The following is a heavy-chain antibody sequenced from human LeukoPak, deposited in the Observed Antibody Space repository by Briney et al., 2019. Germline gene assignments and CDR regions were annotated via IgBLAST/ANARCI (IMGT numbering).Heavy chain of an antibody. J-gene: IGHJ6*03. D-gene: IGHD4-17*01. CDR3: ARGDCGDYAVYYYIDV. CDR1: GHTFTGYY. CDR2: NNPHRGDT. V-gene: IGHV1-2*02. Sequence: GPTVEVSCKASGHTFTGYYMHGARQAPGQAREWRGCNNPHRGDTHYAQKFQGRVTMTRDTSISTAYMELSRLRSDDTAVYYCARGDCGDYAVYYYIDVWGKGTTVTISS.